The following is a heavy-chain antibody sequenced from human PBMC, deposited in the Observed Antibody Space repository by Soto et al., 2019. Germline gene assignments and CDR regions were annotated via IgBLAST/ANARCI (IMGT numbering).Heavy chain of an antibody. CDR1: GLTFSDHY. CDR2: ISSSGSPL. D-gene: IGHD1-1*01. CDR3: ARDPDTTSKIDH. J-gene: IGHJ4*02. V-gene: IGHV3-11*01. Sequence: GGSLRLSCTASGLTFSDHYMRWIRQAPGKGLEWVSYISSSGSPLYYADSVKGRFTISRDNAKNSLYLQMSSLRAEDTALYYCARDPDTTSKIDHWRQGTRVTVSS.